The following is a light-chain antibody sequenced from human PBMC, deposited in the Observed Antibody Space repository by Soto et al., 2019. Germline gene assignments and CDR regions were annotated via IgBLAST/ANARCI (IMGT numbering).Light chain of an antibody. V-gene: IGKV1-39*01. Sequence: DIQMTQSPSSLSASVGDRVTITCRASQSISNYLNWYQQKPRQAPKLLIYAASSLQSGVPSRFSGSRYGTEFTLTISSLQPEDFATYYCQQSFSTPRTFGQGTKLEI. CDR1: QSISNY. CDR3: QQSFSTPRT. J-gene: IGKJ2*01. CDR2: AAS.